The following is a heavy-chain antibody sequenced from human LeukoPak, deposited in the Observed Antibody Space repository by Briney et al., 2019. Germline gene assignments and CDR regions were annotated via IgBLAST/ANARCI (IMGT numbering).Heavy chain of an antibody. J-gene: IGHJ3*01. V-gene: IGHV4-39*01. CDR3: ASHVDGTSTFAGAFDV. CDR1: GGSISTTNYY. CDR2: IYYSGHT. Sequence: SETLSLTCSVSGGSISTTNYYWGWIRQPPGKGLEWIGSIYYSGHTYYNPSLKSRVTISVDTSKNQLSLKLNSVTAVDASLYYCASHVDGTSTFAGAFDVWGRGTMVAVSS. D-gene: IGHD3-3*01.